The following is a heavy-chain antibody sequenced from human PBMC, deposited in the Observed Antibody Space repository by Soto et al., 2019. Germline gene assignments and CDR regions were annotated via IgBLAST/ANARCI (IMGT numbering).Heavy chain of an antibody. CDR3: ARVVAAAVSPPYYFDY. CDR1: GGTFSSYA. Sequence: SVKVSCKASGGTFSSYAISWVRQAPGQGLEWMGGIIPIFGTANYAQKFQGRVTITADESTSTAYMELSSLRSEDTAVYYCARVVAAAVSPPYYFDYWGQGTLVTVSS. V-gene: IGHV1-69*13. CDR2: IIPIFGTA. D-gene: IGHD6-13*01. J-gene: IGHJ4*02.